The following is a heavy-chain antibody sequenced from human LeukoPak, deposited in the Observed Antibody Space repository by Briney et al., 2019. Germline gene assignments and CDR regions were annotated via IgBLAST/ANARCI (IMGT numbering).Heavy chain of an antibody. J-gene: IGHJ4*02. D-gene: IGHD4-17*01. CDR3: AREGTVTINFDY. CDR2: INPSGGST. CDR1: GYAFTSYY. V-gene: IGHV1-46*01. Sequence: GASVKVSCKASGYAFTSYYMHWVRQAPGQGLEWMGIINPSGGSTSYAQKFQGRVTMTRDTSTSTVYMELSSLRPEDTAVYYCAREGTVTINFDYWGQGTLVTVSS.